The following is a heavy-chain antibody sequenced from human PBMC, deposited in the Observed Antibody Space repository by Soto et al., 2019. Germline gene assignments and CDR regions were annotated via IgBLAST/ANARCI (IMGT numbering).Heavy chain of an antibody. J-gene: IGHJ4*02. CDR3: AKGIDSSNYGTFDS. CDR1: GFTFSSYG. Sequence: SLRLSCAASGFTFSSYGMTWVRQAPGKGLEWVSFSSATGAGTYYADSVKGRFTISRDNSKNTLYLQMTSLRADDTAVYYCAKGIDSSNYGTFDSWGQGTLVTVSS. V-gene: IGHV3-23*01. D-gene: IGHD4-4*01. CDR2: SSATGAGT.